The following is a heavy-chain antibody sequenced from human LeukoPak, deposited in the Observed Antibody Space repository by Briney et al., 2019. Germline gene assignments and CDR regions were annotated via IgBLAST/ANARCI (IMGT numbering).Heavy chain of an antibody. CDR1: GFTFSTYS. Sequence: PGGSLRLSCAASGFTFSTYSMSWVRQSPGKGLEWVSSLSASSGYIYYADSVTGRFTISRDNAKNSMYLQMNSLRAEDTAVYYCARDDGRNGEYDYWGQGTLVTVSS. V-gene: IGHV3-21*01. J-gene: IGHJ4*02. CDR3: ARDDGRNGEYDY. D-gene: IGHD4-17*01. CDR2: LSASSGYI.